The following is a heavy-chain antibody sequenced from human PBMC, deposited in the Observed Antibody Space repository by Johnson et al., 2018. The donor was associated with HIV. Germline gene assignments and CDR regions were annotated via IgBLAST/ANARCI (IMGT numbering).Heavy chain of an antibody. CDR1: GFTFSSYA. J-gene: IGHJ3*01. Sequence: VQLVESGGGVVQPGRSLRLSCAASGFTFSSYAMHWVRQAPGRGLEWVSFIYSGGSTYYADSVKGRFTISRDNSKNTLFLQMNSLRAEDTAVYYCARDNLRAFDVWGQGTTVTVSS. D-gene: IGHD5/OR15-5a*01. CDR2: IYSGGST. V-gene: IGHV3-66*01. CDR3: ARDNLRAFDV.